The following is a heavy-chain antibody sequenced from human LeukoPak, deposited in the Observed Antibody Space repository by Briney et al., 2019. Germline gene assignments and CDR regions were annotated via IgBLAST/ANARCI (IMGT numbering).Heavy chain of an antibody. CDR2: ILQRGYS. CDR1: GYSISSGYY. D-gene: IGHD4-23*01. V-gene: IGHV4-38-2*01. CDR3: AGDKEASGNGRPNWFDP. Sequence: PSETLSLTCAVSGYSISSGYYWGWIRQPPGKGLQWIGSILQRGYSYYNPSLKSRVTISVDTSKNQFSLKLSSVTAADTAVYYCAGDKEASGNGRPNWFDPWRQGTLVPVSS. J-gene: IGHJ5*02.